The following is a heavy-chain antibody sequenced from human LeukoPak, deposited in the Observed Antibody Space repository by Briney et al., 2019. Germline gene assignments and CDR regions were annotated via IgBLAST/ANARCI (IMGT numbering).Heavy chain of an antibody. CDR1: GGTFSSYT. Sequence: SVKVSCKASGGTFSSYTISWERQAPGQGLEWMGRIIPILGIANYAQKFQGRVTITADKSTSTAYMELSSLRSEDTAVYYCATKGDSSGYYYDYWGQGTLVTVSS. V-gene: IGHV1-69*02. CDR3: ATKGDSSGYYYDY. D-gene: IGHD3-22*01. CDR2: IIPILGIA. J-gene: IGHJ4*02.